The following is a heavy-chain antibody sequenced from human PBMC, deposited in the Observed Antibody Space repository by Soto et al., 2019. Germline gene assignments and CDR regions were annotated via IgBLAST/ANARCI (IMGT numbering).Heavy chain of an antibody. CDR1: GYTFTSYG. D-gene: IGHD2-15*01. J-gene: IGHJ3*02. CDR2: ISAYNGNT. CDR3: ARDLDIVVVVAATESLDAFDI. Sequence: GAAVKVSCKACGYTFTSYGISWVRQAPGQGLEWMGWISAYNGNTNYAQKLQGRVTTTTDTSTSTAYMELRSLRSDDTAVYYCARDLDIVVVVAATESLDAFDIWGQGTMVTVSS. V-gene: IGHV1-18*01.